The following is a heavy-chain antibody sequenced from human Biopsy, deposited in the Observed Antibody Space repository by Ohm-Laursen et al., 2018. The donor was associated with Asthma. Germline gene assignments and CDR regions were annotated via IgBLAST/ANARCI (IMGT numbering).Heavy chain of an antibody. CDR2: INPNSGGT. D-gene: IGHD6-13*01. V-gene: IGHV1-2*06. Sequence: SVKVSCKASGYTFIGCHIHWMRQTPGQGLEWMGRINPNSGGTNYAQKFQGRVTMTRDTSISTVYMEVSRLRSDDTAVYYCARGQKSAGDRWFDPWGQGTLVTVSS. J-gene: IGHJ5*02. CDR3: ARGQKSAGDRWFDP. CDR1: GYTFIGCH.